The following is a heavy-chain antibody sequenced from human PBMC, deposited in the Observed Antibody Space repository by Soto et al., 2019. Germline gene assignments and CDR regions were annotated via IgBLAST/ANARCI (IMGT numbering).Heavy chain of an antibody. J-gene: IGHJ4*02. CDR3: ARSASSRYCSGGSCYQGGGFDY. V-gene: IGHV4-34*01. Sequence: KGLEWIGEINHSGSTNYNPSLKSRVTISVDTSKNQFSLKLSSVTTADTAVYYCARSASSRYCSGGSCYQGGGFDYWGQGTLVTVSS. D-gene: IGHD2-15*01. CDR2: INHSGST.